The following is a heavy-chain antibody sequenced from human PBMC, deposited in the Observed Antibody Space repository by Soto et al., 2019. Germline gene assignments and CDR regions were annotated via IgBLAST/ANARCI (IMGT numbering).Heavy chain of an antibody. CDR2: IYPGDSDT. CDR3: ARQRYNSGPTDNDMDV. CDR1: GYDFAAYW. Sequence: GESLRISCRGAGYDFAAYWIGWVRQMPGKGLEWMGIIYPGDSDTKYSPSFQGQVTISVDKSISTAYLQWSSLKASDTAMYYCARQRYNSGPTDNDMDVWGQGTTVTVSS. J-gene: IGHJ6*02. D-gene: IGHD6-19*01. V-gene: IGHV5-51*01.